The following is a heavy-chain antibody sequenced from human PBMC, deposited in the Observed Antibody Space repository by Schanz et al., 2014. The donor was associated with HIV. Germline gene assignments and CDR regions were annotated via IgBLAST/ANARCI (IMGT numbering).Heavy chain of an antibody. CDR3: AKGRDYFDSSGYSD. CDR1: GFTFSNFA. V-gene: IGHV3-23*01. Sequence: EVQLLESGGGLVQPGGSLRLSCAASGFTFSNFAMSWVRQAPGKGLEWASAIRGSGGSTYYADSVKGRFTISRDNSKNTLYLQMNSLRADDTAVYYCAKGRDYFDSSGYSDWGQGTLVTVSS. J-gene: IGHJ4*02. D-gene: IGHD3-22*01. CDR2: IRGSGGST.